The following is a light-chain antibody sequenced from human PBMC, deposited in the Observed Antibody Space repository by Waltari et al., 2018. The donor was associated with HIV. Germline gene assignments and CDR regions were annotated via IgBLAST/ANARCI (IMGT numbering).Light chain of an antibody. CDR1: QLGEKY. Sequence: SYELTQPPSVSVSPGQTASIPCSGDQLGEKYAGWYQQKPGQSPVLFIYKDGNRPSGIPGRFSGFNSGNTATLTISGTQAMDEADYYCQAWDSDTPKVFGGGTKLTVL. J-gene: IGLJ2*01. V-gene: IGLV3-1*01. CDR3: QAWDSDTPKV. CDR2: KDG.